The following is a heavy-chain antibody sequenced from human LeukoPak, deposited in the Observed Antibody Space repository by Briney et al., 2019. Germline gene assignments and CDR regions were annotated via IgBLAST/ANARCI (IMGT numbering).Heavy chain of an antibody. V-gene: IGHV1-2*02. CDR1: AYTFTDCY. CDR2: TNPNSGDT. Sequence: GASVNVCCNAAAYTFTDCYFHLVRQPPGPGLGWMGTTNPNSGDTNYLATFQGGVTMTRDASISTAYMELSSLRSDDTAIYFCATGSRLRLVIFGVIVPPDYWGQGTLVTVSS. J-gene: IGHJ4*02. CDR3: ATGSRLRLVIFGVIVPPDY. D-gene: IGHD3-3*02.